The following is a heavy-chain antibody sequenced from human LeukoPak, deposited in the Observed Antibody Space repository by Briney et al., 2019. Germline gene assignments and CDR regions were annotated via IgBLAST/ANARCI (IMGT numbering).Heavy chain of an antibody. CDR2: ISAYNGNT. J-gene: IGHJ2*01. CDR3: ARDAGYDSIGSSYAYFDL. Sequence: ASVKVSCKASGYTFTSYGISWVRQAPGQGLEWMGWISAYNGNTNYAQKLQGRVTMTTDTSTSTAYMELRSLRSDDTAVYYCARDAGYDSIGSSYAYFDLWGRGTLVTVSS. CDR1: GYTFTSYG. V-gene: IGHV1-18*01. D-gene: IGHD3-16*01.